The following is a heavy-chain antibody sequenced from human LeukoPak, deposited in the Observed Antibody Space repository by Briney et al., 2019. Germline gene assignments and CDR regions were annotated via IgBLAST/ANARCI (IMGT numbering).Heavy chain of an antibody. CDR3: AKDRGYCSSTSCYTGDY. D-gene: IGHD2-2*02. CDR1: GFTFSSYG. V-gene: IGHV3-30*02. J-gene: IGHJ4*02. Sequence: GGSLRLSCAASGFTFSSYGMHWVRQAPGKGLEWVAFIRYDGSNKFYADSVKGRFTISRDNSKNTPYLQMNSLRAEDTAVYYCAKDRGYCSSTSCYTGDYWGQGTLVTVSS. CDR2: IRYDGSNK.